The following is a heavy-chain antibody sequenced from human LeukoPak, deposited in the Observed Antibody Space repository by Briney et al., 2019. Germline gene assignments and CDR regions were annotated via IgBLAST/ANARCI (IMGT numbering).Heavy chain of an antibody. J-gene: IGHJ2*01. V-gene: IGHV4-34*01. CDR3: ARASCSSTSCSRGWYFDL. CDR2: INHNGST. Sequence: SETLSLSCAVYGGSFSGYYWSWIRQPAGKGLEWIGEINHNGSTNYNPSLKSRVTISVDTSKNQFSLKLSSVTAADTAVYYCARASCSSTSCSRGWYFDLWGRGTLVTVSS. D-gene: IGHD2-2*01. CDR1: GGSFSGYY.